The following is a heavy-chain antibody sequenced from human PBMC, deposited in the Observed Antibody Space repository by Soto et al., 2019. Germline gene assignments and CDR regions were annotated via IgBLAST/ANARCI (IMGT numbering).Heavy chain of an antibody. Sequence: EESLKISCKASGYRFSTYWIGWVRQRPGKGPEWMAIIYPGDSDTRENPSFQGQVTISADKSSNTVHLQWRSLKASDTAIYYCARLGGIVDTGTWIQWGQGTPVTVSA. CDR3: ARLGGIVDTGTWIQ. J-gene: IGHJ4*02. D-gene: IGHD1-26*01. CDR1: GYRFSTYW. CDR2: IYPGDSDT. V-gene: IGHV5-51*01.